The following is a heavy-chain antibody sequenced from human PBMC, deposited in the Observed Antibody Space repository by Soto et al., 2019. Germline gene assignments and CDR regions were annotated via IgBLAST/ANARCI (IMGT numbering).Heavy chain of an antibody. D-gene: IGHD3-9*01. J-gene: IGHJ4*02. CDR3: TRGANYDILTDY. CDR1: GGTFSSYT. V-gene: IGHV1-69*02. CDR2: IIPILGIA. Sequence: QVQLVQSGAEVKKPGSSVKVSCKASGGTFSSYTISWVRQAPGQGLEWMGRIIPILGIANYAQKFQGRVTITADNSTSTAYMELSSLRSENTAVYYCTRGANYDILTDYWGQGTLVTVSS.